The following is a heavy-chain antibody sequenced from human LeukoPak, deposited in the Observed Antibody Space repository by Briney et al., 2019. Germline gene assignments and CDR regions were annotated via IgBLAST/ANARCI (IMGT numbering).Heavy chain of an antibody. CDR3: AKDLTAVITKFYFDY. J-gene: IGHJ4*02. CDR2: IYSGGST. V-gene: IGHV3-66*01. D-gene: IGHD4-23*01. Sequence: AGGSLRLSCAVSGFTVSSNYMSWVRQAPGKGLEWVSVIYSGGSTYYADSVKGRFTISRDNSKNTLYLQMNSLRAEDTAVYYCAKDLTAVITKFYFDYWGQGTLVTVSS. CDR1: GFTVSSNY.